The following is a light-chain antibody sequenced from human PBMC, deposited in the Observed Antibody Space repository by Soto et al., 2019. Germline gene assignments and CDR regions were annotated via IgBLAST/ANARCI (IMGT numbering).Light chain of an antibody. CDR2: DVS. Sequence: QSALTQPRSVSGSPGQSVTISCTGTSSDVGGFNYVSWYQQHPGKDPKLMIYDVSERPSGVPDRFSGSKSGNTASLTISGLQVDDEADYYCCSYAGTYAYVFGTWTKLTVL. V-gene: IGLV2-11*01. J-gene: IGLJ1*01. CDR3: CSYAGTYAYV. CDR1: SSDVGGFNY.